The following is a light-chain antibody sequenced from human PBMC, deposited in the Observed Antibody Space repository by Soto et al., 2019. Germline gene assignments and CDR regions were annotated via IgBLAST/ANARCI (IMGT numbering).Light chain of an antibody. Sequence: DIQMTQSPSSVSASVGDRVTITCRASQGISSWLDWYQQKPGKAHKLLSYAASSLQSGVPSRFSGSGSGTDFTLTISSLQPEDFATYYCQQANSFPYTFGQGNKLEIK. CDR1: QGISSW. CDR3: QQANSFPYT. V-gene: IGKV1-12*01. J-gene: IGKJ2*01. CDR2: AAS.